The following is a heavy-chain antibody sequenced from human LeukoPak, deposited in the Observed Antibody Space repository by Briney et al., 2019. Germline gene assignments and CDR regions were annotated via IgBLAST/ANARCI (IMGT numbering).Heavy chain of an antibody. CDR2: INPNSGGT. D-gene: IGHD2-2*01. V-gene: IGHV1-2*02. CDR1: GYTFTGYY. CDR3: ARDPRPSPTYYFDY. J-gene: IGHJ4*02. Sequence: GASVKVSCKASGYTFTGYYMHWVRQAPGQGLEWMGWINPNSGGTNYAQKFQGRVTMTRDTSISTAYMELSRLRSEDTAVYYCARDPRPSPTYYFDYWGQGTLVTVSS.